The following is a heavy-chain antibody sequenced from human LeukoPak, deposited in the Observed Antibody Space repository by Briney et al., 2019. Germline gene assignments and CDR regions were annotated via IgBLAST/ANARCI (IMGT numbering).Heavy chain of an antibody. D-gene: IGHD6-19*01. V-gene: IGHV6-1*01. J-gene: IGHJ4*02. CDR1: GDSVSSNSAT. CDR2: TYYRSKWHN. CDR3: ASRLGLEQWLIFDY. Sequence: SQTLSLTCAISGDSVSSNSATWNWIRQSPSRGLEWLGRTYYRSKWHNNYAVSVKSRITINPDTSKNQFSLKLSSVTAADTAVYYCASRLGLEQWLIFDYWGQGTLVTVSS.